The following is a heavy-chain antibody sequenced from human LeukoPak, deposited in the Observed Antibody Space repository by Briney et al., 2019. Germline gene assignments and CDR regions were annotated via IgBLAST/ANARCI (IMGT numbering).Heavy chain of an antibody. CDR3: ARSGIAVAGSFDY. J-gene: IGHJ4*02. Sequence: SETLSLTCTVSGYSISSGYYWGWIRQPPGKGLEWIGSIYHSGSTYYNPSLKSRVTISVDTSKNQSSLKLSSVTAADTAVYYCARSGIAVAGSFDYWGQGTLVTVSS. D-gene: IGHD6-19*01. V-gene: IGHV4-38-2*02. CDR1: GYSISSGYY. CDR2: IYHSGST.